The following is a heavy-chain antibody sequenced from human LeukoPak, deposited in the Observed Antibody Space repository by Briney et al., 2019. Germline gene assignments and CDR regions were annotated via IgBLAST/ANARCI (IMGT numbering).Heavy chain of an antibody. J-gene: IGHJ4*02. CDR3: AKVYATTRYNWNYVGINY. CDR2: IYSGDRT. V-gene: IGHV3-53*01. CDR1: GFIVSNNY. Sequence: PGGSLRLSCAASGFIVSNNYMNWVRQAPGKGLEWVSIIYSGDRTYYADSVKGRFTISRDNSKNTLYLQMNSLRAEDTAVYYCAKVYATTRYNWNYVGINYWGQGTLVTVSS. D-gene: IGHD1-7*01.